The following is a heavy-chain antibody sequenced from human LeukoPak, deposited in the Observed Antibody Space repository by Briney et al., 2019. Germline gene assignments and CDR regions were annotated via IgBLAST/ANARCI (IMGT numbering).Heavy chain of an antibody. D-gene: IGHD2-15*01. CDR2: IYTSGST. CDR3: ARTYCSGGSCYFFDY. CDR1: GGSISSYY. Sequence: SETLSLTCTVSGGSISSYYWSWIRQPAGKGLEWIGRIYTSGSTNYNPSLKSRVTMSVDTSKNQFSLKLSSVTAADTAVYYCARTYCSGGSCYFFDYWGQGTLVTVSS. V-gene: IGHV4-4*07. J-gene: IGHJ4*02.